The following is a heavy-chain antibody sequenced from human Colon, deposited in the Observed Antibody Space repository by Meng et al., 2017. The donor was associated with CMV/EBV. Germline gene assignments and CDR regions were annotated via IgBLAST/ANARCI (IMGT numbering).Heavy chain of an antibody. CDR1: EFAFKSHG. V-gene: IGHV3-48*04. D-gene: IGHD1-1*01. J-gene: IGHJ3*02. CDR2: ISPSSGTK. CDR3: ARDSIGNGPDAFDI. Sequence: GESLKISCAASEFAFKSHGMNWVRQAPGKGLEWLAYISPSSGTKDYADSVKGRFTISRDNAKNSLYLQMNSLRAEDTAVYYCARDSIGNGPDAFDIWGQGTMVTVSS.